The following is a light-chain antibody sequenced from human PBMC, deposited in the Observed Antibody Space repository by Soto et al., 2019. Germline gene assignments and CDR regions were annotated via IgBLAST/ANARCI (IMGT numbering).Light chain of an antibody. Sequence: EIVMTQSPVTLSVSPGERVTLSCRASQSVSSYLAWYQQKPGQAPRLLIYGASNRATGIPARFSGSGSGTDFTLTISNLEPEDFAVYYCQQHSHWPPWTFGQGTKVDIK. CDR2: GAS. CDR1: QSVSSY. V-gene: IGKV3-11*01. CDR3: QQHSHWPPWT. J-gene: IGKJ1*01.